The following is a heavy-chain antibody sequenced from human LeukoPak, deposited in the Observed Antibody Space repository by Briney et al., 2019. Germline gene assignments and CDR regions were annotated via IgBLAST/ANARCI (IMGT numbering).Heavy chain of an antibody. D-gene: IGHD5-18*01. V-gene: IGHV5-51*01. J-gene: IGHJ4*02. CDR1: GYSFTSYW. Sequence: GESLKTSCKGSGYSFTSYWIGWVRQMPGKGLEWMGIIYPGDSDTRYSPSFQGQVTISADKSINTAYLQWSSLKASDTAMYYCARLIDLAMGPFDYWGQGTLVTVSS. CDR3: ARLIDLAMGPFDY. CDR2: IYPGDSDT.